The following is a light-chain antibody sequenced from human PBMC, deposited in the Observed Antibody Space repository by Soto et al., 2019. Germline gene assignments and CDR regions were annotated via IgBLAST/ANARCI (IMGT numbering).Light chain of an antibody. V-gene: IGKV1-27*01. Sequence: DTQMTQSPSSLSAFVGDRVTITCRASQDIGNFLAWYQQKPGKVPKLLIYAASTLQSGVPSRFSGSGSGTDFTLTISSLQPEXVATYYCQKCKVAPFTFGGGTKVEIK. J-gene: IGKJ4*01. CDR3: QKCKVAPFT. CDR1: QDIGNF. CDR2: AAS.